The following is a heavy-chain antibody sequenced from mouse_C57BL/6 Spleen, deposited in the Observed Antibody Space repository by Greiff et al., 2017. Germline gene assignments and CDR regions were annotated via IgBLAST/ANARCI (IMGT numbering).Heavy chain of an antibody. D-gene: IGHD1-1*01. CDR2: IDPSDSYT. V-gene: IGHV1-69*01. CDR1: GYTFTSYW. CDR3: ARSRYYGSSGTFAY. Sequence: QVQLQQPGAELVMPGASVKLSCKASGYTFTSYWMHWVKQRPGQGLEWIGEIDPSDSYTNYNQKFKGKSTLTVDKSSSTAYMQLSSLTSEDSAVXYCARSRYYGSSGTFAYWGQGTLVTVSA. J-gene: IGHJ3*01.